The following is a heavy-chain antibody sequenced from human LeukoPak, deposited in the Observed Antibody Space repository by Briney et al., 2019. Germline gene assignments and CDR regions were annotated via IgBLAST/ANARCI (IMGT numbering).Heavy chain of an antibody. CDR3: ARDGRFPPEVLPRYFDY. CDR1: GGSISSGSYY. Sequence: SETLSLTCTVSGGSISSGSYYWSWIRQPAGKGLVYIGRIYTSGSTYYNPSLKSRVTISVETSKNQFSLKLSSVTAADTAVYYCARDGRFPPEVLPRYFDYWGQGTLVTVSS. D-gene: IGHD1-26*01. V-gene: IGHV4-61*02. CDR2: IYTSGST. J-gene: IGHJ4*02.